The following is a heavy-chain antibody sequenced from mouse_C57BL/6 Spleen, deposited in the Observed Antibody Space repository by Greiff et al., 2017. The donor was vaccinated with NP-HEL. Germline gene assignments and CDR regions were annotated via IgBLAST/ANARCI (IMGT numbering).Heavy chain of an antibody. CDR1: GYSITSGYY. Sequence: VQLKESGPGLVKPSQSLSLTCSVTGYSITSGYYWNWIRQFPGNKLEWMGYISYDGSNNYNPSLKNRISITRDTSKNQFFLKLNSVTTEDTATYYCAREITGTFFDYWGQGTTLTVSS. V-gene: IGHV3-6*01. D-gene: IGHD4-1*01. J-gene: IGHJ2*01. CDR2: ISYDGSN. CDR3: AREITGTFFDY.